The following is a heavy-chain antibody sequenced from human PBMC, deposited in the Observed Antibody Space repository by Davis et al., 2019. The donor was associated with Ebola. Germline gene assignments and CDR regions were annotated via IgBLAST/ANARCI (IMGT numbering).Heavy chain of an antibody. D-gene: IGHD3-22*01. J-gene: IGHJ4*02. CDR1: VITFSSYA. Sequence: GESLKISCTDSVITFSSYAMSWVRQAPGKGLEWVSAISGSGGNTYYADSVKGRFTISRDNSKKTMYLQMNSLRGEDTAVYYCARDPDYDGSDYNLFDFWGQGTLVTVSS. CDR2: ISGSGGNT. V-gene: IGHV3-23*01. CDR3: ARDPDYDGSDYNLFDF.